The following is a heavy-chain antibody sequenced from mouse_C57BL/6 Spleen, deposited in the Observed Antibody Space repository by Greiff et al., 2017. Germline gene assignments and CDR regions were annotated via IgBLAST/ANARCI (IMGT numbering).Heavy chain of an antibody. CDR2: IYPGDGDT. J-gene: IGHJ3*01. Sequence: VQLQQSGPELVKPGASVKISCKASGYAFSSSWMNWVKQRPGKGLEWIGRIYPGDGDTNYNGKFKGKATLTADKSSSTAYMQLSSLTSEDSAVYFCARDSNYVRFAYWGQGTLVTVSA. CDR1: GYAFSSSW. V-gene: IGHV1-82*01. D-gene: IGHD2-5*01. CDR3: ARDSNYVRFAY.